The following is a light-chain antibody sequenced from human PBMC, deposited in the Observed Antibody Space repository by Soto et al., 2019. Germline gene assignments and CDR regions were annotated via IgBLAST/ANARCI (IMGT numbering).Light chain of an antibody. V-gene: IGLV1-40*01. Sequence: QSVLTQPASVSGAPGQRGTISCTGSSSNIGAGYDVHWYQQLPGTAPKLLIYGNSNRPSGVPDRFSGSKSGTSASLAITGLQAEDEADYYCQSYDSSLSGYVFGTGTKVTVL. CDR1: SSNIGAGYD. J-gene: IGLJ1*01. CDR2: GNS. CDR3: QSYDSSLSGYV.